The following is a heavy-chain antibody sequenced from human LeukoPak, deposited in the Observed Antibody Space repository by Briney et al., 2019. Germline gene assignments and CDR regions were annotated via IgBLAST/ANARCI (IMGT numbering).Heavy chain of an antibody. J-gene: IGHJ4*02. CDR3: STGRIQQDH. V-gene: IGHV1-8*01. D-gene: IGHD5-18*01. CDR2: MNPNIGNT. CDR1: GYTFTSYD. Sequence: ASVKVSCKASGYTFTSYDINWVRQATGQGLEGMGGMNPNIGNTGYAQKFQGRVTMTTNTSISTAYIDLSRLRSSDPAASYCSTGRIQQDHWREETLVSVPS.